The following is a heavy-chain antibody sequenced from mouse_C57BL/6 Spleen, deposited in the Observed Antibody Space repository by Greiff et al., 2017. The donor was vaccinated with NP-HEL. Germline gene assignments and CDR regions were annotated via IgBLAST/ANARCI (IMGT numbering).Heavy chain of an antibody. Sequence: VQLQQPGAELVMPGASVKLSCKASGYTFTSYWMHWVKQRPGQGLEWIGVIDPSDSYTNYNQKFKGKSTLTVDKSSSTAYMQLSSLTSEDSAVYYCARGTGTGFAYWGQGTLVTVSA. CDR1: GYTFTSYW. J-gene: IGHJ3*01. CDR3: ARGTGTGFAY. CDR2: IDPSDSYT. D-gene: IGHD4-1*01. V-gene: IGHV1-69*01.